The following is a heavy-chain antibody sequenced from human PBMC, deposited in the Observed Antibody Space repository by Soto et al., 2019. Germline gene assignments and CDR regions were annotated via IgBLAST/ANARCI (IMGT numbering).Heavy chain of an antibody. D-gene: IGHD2-15*01. Sequence: GGSLRLSCAASGFTFSSYAMSWVRQAPGKGLEWVSAISGSGGSTYYADSVKGRFTISRDNSKNTLYLQMNSLRAEDTAVYYCTSGLLLFLVDFQHWGQGTLVTVSS. CDR2: ISGSGGST. CDR3: TSGLLLFLVDFQH. V-gene: IGHV3-23*01. J-gene: IGHJ1*01. CDR1: GFTFSSYA.